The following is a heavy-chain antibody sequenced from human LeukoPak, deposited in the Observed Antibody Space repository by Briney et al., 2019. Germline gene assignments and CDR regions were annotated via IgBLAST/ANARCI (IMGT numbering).Heavy chain of an antibody. CDR1: GGTFSSYA. J-gene: IGHJ3*02. CDR2: IIPIFGTA. D-gene: IGHD1-26*01. V-gene: IGHV1-69*13. Sequence: SVKVSCKASGGTFSSYAISWVRQAPGQELEWMGGIIPIFGTANYAQKFQGRVTITADESTSTAYMELSSLRSEDTAVYYCARDVTNSGSRRPASFYAFDIWGQGTMVTVSS. CDR3: ARDVTNSGSRRPASFYAFDI.